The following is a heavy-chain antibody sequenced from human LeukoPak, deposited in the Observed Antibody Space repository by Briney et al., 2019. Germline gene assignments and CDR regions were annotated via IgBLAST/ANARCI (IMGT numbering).Heavy chain of an antibody. D-gene: IGHD3-22*01. CDR1: GFTFSDYW. V-gene: IGHV3-7*01. CDR2: INQYGSER. J-gene: IGHJ5*02. CDR3: AIDLYYIHSSSNYATDR. Sequence: WGSLRLSCTASGFTFSDYWNSWVRQAPPPGLGRVANINQYGSERPYLNSLLGRLVITRENARNTQYLQMNSLRAADTPVDFYAIDLYYIHSSSNYATDRWGQGTLVTVSS.